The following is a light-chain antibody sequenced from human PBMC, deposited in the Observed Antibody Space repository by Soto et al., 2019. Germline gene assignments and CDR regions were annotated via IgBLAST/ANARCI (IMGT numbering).Light chain of an antibody. CDR2: KVS. Sequence: DVVMTQSPLSLPVTLGQSASISCRSSQSLVSSDGSTYLNWFQQRPGKAPRRLIYKVSNRDSGVPDRFSGTGSGTDFTLRISRVEAEDVGVYYCMQGTHWPYTFGQGTKLEI. CDR1: QSLVSSDGSTY. J-gene: IGKJ2*01. CDR3: MQGTHWPYT. V-gene: IGKV2-30*01.